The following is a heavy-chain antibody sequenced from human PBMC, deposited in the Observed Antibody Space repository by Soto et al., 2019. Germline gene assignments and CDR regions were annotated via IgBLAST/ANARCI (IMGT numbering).Heavy chain of an antibody. CDR1: GFTFSSYS. CDR3: ARGSSNWAYYFDF. D-gene: IGHD6-13*01. Sequence: EVHLVESGGGLVQPGGSLRLSCAASGFTFSSYSLNWVRQAPGKGLEWVSYITSSGTTVYYADSVRGRFTISRDNAKNSLYLQMNSLRDDDTAVYYCARGSSNWAYYFDFWGQVPLVTVSS. J-gene: IGHJ4*02. CDR2: ITSSGTTV. V-gene: IGHV3-48*02.